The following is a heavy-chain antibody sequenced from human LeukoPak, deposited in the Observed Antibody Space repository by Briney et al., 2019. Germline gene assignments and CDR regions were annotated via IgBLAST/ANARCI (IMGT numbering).Heavy chain of an antibody. CDR3: AKYGGSGTQYNWFDP. J-gene: IGHJ5*02. V-gene: IGHV3-23*01. Sequence: PGGSLRLSCAPSGFTIAGYAMSWVRQAPGKGLEWVSSISGSGGSTYYADSVKGRFTISRDNSNNTLYLQMNSLRAEDTALYYCAKYGGSGTQYNWFDPWGQGTLVIVSS. CDR1: GFTIAGYA. D-gene: IGHD3-10*01. CDR2: ISGSGGST.